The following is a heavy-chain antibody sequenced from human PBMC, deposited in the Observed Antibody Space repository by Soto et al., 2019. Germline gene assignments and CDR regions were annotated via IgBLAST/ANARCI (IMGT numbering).Heavy chain of an antibody. Sequence: GGSLRLSCAASGFTFSSYVMHWVRQAPGKGLEWVAVISYDGSNNYYADSVKGRFTISRDNSKNTLYLQMNSLRAEDTAVYYCAKYTGWLRGLDYYCGMDVWGRGTTVTVSS. CDR3: AKYTGWLRGLDYYCGMDV. CDR1: GFTFSSYV. CDR2: ISYDGSNN. J-gene: IGHJ6*02. D-gene: IGHD5-12*01. V-gene: IGHV3-30*18.